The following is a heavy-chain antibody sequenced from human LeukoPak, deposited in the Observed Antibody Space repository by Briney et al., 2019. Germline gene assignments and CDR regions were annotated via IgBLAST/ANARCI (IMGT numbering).Heavy chain of an antibody. J-gene: IGHJ4*02. Sequence: PGGSLTLSCTVSGFTFNSYDMRGGGRDPGRGGVGVTVKSYAGSNKYYADSVKGRFTISRDNSKNTLYLQMNSLRAADTAVYYCARDQHYYDSSGYFLWGQGTLVTVSS. D-gene: IGHD3-22*01. CDR1: GFTFNSYD. CDR2: KSYAGSNK. V-gene: IGHV3-30-3*01. CDR3: ARDQHYYDSSGYFL.